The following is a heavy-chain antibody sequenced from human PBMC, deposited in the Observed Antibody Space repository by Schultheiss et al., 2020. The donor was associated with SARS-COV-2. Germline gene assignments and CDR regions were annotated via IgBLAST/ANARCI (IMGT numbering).Heavy chain of an antibody. CDR3: ARLADDRTLYDY. D-gene: IGHD6-19*01. CDR2: IIPIFGIA. J-gene: IGHJ4*02. CDR1: GYTFTSYA. V-gene: IGHV1-69*04. Sequence: SVKVSCKASGYTFTSYAMNWVRQAPGQGLEWMGRIIPIFGIANYAQKFQGRVTITADKSTSTAYMELSSLRSEDTAVYYCARLADDRTLYDYWGQGTLVTVSS.